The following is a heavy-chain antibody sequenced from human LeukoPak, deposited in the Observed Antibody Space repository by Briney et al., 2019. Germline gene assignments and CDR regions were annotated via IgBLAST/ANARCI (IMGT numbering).Heavy chain of an antibody. D-gene: IGHD3-10*01. CDR1: GYTFTSYG. CDR2: ISAYNGNT. Sequence: ASVKVSCKASGYTFTSYGNSWVRQAPAQGLEWMGCISAYNGNTNYAQKLQGRVTMTTDTSTRTAYMELRSLGSDDTAVYYCARVRGTAVRGVGCMDVWGQGTTVTVSS. CDR3: ARVRGTAVRGVGCMDV. V-gene: IGHV1-18*01. J-gene: IGHJ6*02.